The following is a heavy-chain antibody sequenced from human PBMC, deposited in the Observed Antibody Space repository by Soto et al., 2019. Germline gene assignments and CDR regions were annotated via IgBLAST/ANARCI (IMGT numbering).Heavy chain of an antibody. CDR3: AGDVRSGSYRFDY. Sequence: QVQLQESGPGLVKPSETLSLTCTVSDGSISNYYWSWLRQPPGKGLEWIGYIYDSGSTLYNPSLKSRVTISVDRPNNQFSLKLSSVTAADPAVYYCAGDVRSGSYRFDYWGQGTLVTVFS. CDR1: DGSISNYY. CDR2: IYDSGST. J-gene: IGHJ4*02. V-gene: IGHV4-59*08. D-gene: IGHD1-26*01.